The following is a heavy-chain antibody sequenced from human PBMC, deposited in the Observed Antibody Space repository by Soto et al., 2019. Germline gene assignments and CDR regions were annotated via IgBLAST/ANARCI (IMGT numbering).Heavy chain of an antibody. D-gene: IGHD6-19*01. J-gene: IGHJ4*02. Sequence: QVQLVQSGAEVKKPGASVKVSCKASGYTFTSYGISWVRQAPGQGLEWMGWISAYNGNTNYAQKLQCRVTMTTDTSTRTAYMEVRSLRSDDTAVYCWARDLSSGWTDIDYWGQGTLVTVSS. CDR3: ARDLSSGWTDIDY. CDR2: ISAYNGNT. CDR1: GYTFTSYG. V-gene: IGHV1-18*01.